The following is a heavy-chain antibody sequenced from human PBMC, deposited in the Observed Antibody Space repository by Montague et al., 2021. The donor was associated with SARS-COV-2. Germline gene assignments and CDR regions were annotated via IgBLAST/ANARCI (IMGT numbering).Heavy chain of an antibody. Sequence: QSGAEVKKPGESLKISCKASGYTFTNYWIAWVRQMPGKDLEWMGTIYPGDSDAKYSPSFQGQVTFSADLSMNTAYLQWSRLKASDTAIYYCARLPYTRIKVGVLNXWGQGTLVTVSS. D-gene: IGHD1-26*01. CDR1: GYTFTNYW. J-gene: IGHJ4*02. CDR2: IYPGDSDA. CDR3: ARLPYTRIKVGVLNX. V-gene: IGHV5-51*01.